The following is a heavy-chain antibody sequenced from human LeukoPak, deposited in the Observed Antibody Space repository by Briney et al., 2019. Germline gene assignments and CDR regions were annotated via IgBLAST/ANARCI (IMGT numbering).Heavy chain of an antibody. CDR1: GYTFTNNY. Sequence: ASVKVSCKASGYTFTNNYLHWVRQAPGQGLEWMGMICPRDGSTSYAQNFQGRVTVTRDTSTTTVHMELRGLRSEDTAVYYCARDQEGFDYWGQGTVVTVSS. CDR3: ARDQEGFDY. CDR2: ICPRDGST. V-gene: IGHV1-46*01. J-gene: IGHJ4*02.